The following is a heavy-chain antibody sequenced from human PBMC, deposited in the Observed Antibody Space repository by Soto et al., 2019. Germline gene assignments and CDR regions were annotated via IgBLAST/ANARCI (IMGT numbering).Heavy chain of an antibody. Sequence: QEQLVQSGAVVKKTGSSVKVSCKASGGLFSSYPISWVRQVPGQGLEWMGGIIPVFQTAYYTQRFQGRVTITADESTNTAYMELSSLRSEDTAIYYCARGGSGYTWFNEFWGQGTLVTVSS. V-gene: IGHV1-69*01. J-gene: IGHJ4*02. D-gene: IGHD3-22*01. CDR3: ARGGSGYTWFNEF. CDR1: GGLFSSYP. CDR2: IIPVFQTA.